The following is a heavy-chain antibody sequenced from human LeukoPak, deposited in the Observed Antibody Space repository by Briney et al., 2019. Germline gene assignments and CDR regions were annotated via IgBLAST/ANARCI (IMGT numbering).Heavy chain of an antibody. CDR3: SRYPRAGLYFDH. Sequence: GASVKVSCKASGYTCTGYYMHWVRQAPGQGLECMGWINPKSGGTNYAQEFQGRVTMNRDTSISTAYMVPSGLRSDDTAVYYCSRYPRAGLYFDHWGQGTLVTVSS. J-gene: IGHJ4*02. V-gene: IGHV1-2*02. CDR2: INPKSGGT. D-gene: IGHD6-19*01. CDR1: GYTCTGYY.